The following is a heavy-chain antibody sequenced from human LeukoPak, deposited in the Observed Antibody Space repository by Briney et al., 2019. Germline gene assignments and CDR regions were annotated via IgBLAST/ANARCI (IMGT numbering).Heavy chain of an antibody. CDR3: ARGLGSGSYHFDY. CDR2: INPNSGGA. D-gene: IGHD1-26*01. CDR1: GYTFTSYY. Sequence: ASVKVSCKASGYTFTSYYIHWVRQAPGQGLEWMGSINPNSGGANYAQKFRGRVPMTRDTSISTAYMELRTLTSDDTAVYYCARGLGSGSYHFDYWGQGALVTDSP. V-gene: IGHV1-2*02. J-gene: IGHJ4*02.